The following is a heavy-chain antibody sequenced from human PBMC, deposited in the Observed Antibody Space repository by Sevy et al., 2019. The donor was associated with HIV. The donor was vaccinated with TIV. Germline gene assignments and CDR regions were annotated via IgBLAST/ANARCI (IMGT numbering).Heavy chain of an antibody. V-gene: IGHV1-2*02. D-gene: IGHD1-26*01. CDR1: GYTFTDYY. CDR3: TREDIYTHPWEFDW. CDR2: INPNNGDS. Sequence: ASVKVSCKSSGYTFTDYYMHWVRQAPGQGLEWMGWINPNNGDSRSAQKFQGRVTLTRDMSISTAYMGLGRLRSDDTAIYFCTREDIYTHPWEFDWWSHGALVTVSS. J-gene: IGHJ4*01.